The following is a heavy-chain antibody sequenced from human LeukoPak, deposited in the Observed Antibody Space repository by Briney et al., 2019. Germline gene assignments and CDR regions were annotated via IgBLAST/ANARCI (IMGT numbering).Heavy chain of an antibody. CDR2: INHSGST. CDR3: ARDLDYYGGSDY. CDR1: GGSFSGYY. J-gene: IGHJ4*02. Sequence: SETLSLTCAVYGGSFSGYYWSWIRQPPGKGLEWIGEINHSGSTNYNPSLKSRVTISVDTSKNQFSLKLSSVTAADTAVYYCARDLDYYGGSDYWGQGTLVTVSS. V-gene: IGHV4-34*01. D-gene: IGHD4-23*01.